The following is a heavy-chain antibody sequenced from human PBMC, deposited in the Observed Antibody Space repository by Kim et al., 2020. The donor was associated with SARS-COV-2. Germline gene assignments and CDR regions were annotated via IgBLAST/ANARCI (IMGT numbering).Heavy chain of an antibody. CDR2: INPNSGGT. CDR1: GYTFTGYY. V-gene: IGHV1-2*02. J-gene: IGHJ6*02. Sequence: ASVKVSCKASGYTFTGYYMHWVRQAPGQGLEWMGWINPNSGGTNYAQKFQGRVTMTRDTSISTAYMELSRPRSDDTAVYYCARENRYTEWELLTKYYYYGMDVWGQGTTVTVSS. D-gene: IGHD1-26*01. CDR3: ARENRYTEWELLTKYYYYGMDV.